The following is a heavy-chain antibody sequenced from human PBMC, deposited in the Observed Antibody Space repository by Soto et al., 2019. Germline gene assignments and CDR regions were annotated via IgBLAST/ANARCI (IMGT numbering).Heavy chain of an antibody. CDR2: IYWNDDK. D-gene: IGHD3-22*01. J-gene: IGHJ4*02. Sequence: QITLKESGPTLVKPTQTLTLTCTFSGFSLSTSGVGVGWIRQPPGKALEWLALIYWNDDKRYSPSLKSRLTITKDTSKNQVVLTMTNMDPVDTATYYCAHGWGYYSQDYFDYWGQGTLVTVSS. CDR3: AHGWGYYSQDYFDY. CDR1: GFSLSTSGVG. V-gene: IGHV2-5*01.